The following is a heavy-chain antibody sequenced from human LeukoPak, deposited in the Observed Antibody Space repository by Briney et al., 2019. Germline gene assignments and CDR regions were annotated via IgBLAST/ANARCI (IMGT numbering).Heavy chain of an antibody. CDR1: GFTFDDYA. Sequence: GGSLRLSCAASGFTFDDYAMHWVRQAPGKGLEWVSGISWNSGSIGYADSVKGRFTISRDNAKNSLYLQMNSLRAEDTAVYYCATDRSIMITFGGPSSLDWFDPWGQGTLVTVSS. CDR3: ATDRSIMITFGGPSSLDWFDP. D-gene: IGHD3-16*01. V-gene: IGHV3-9*01. J-gene: IGHJ5*02. CDR2: ISWNSGSI.